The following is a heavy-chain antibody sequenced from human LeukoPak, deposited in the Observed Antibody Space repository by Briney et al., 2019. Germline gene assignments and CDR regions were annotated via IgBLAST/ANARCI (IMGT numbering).Heavy chain of an antibody. CDR2: ISSSSSYT. CDR1: GFTFNTYT. CDR3: ARATLVEQWLSPDAFDI. J-gene: IGHJ3*02. D-gene: IGHD6-19*01. V-gene: IGHV3-21*05. Sequence: PGGSLRLSCAASGFTFNTYTMNWSRQAPGKGLEWVSYISSSSSYTNYADSVKGRFTISRDNAKNSLYLQMNSLRAEDTAVYYCARATLVEQWLSPDAFDIWGQGTMVTVSS.